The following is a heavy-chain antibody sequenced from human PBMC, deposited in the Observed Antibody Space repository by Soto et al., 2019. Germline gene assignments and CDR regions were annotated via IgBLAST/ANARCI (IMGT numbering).Heavy chain of an antibody. CDR1: GFSLSTSGMR. CDR2: IDWDDDK. CDR3: AGGYYYGGGYGMDV. D-gene: IGHD3-22*01. Sequence: PTLVNPTQTLTLTCTFSGFSLSTSGMRVSWIRQPPGKALEWLARIDWDDDKFYSTSLKTRLTISKDTSKNQVVLTMTNMDPVDTATYYCAGGYYYGGGYGMDVWGQGTTVTVSS. V-gene: IGHV2-70*04. J-gene: IGHJ6*02.